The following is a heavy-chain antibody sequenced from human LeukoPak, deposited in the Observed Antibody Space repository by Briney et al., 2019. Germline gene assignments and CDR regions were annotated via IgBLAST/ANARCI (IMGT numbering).Heavy chain of an antibody. D-gene: IGHD3-3*01. V-gene: IGHV1-2*06. CDR1: GYTFTGYY. J-gene: IGHJ6*02. CDR2: INPNSGGT. Sequence: ASVKVSCKASGYTFTGYYMHWVRQAPGQGLEWMGRINPNSGGTNYAQKFQGRVTMTRDTSISTAYMELSRLRSDDTAVYYSARSVTPLTYYDFWSGYYTGGDGMDVWGQGTTVTVSS. CDR3: ARSVTPLTYYDFWSGYYTGGDGMDV.